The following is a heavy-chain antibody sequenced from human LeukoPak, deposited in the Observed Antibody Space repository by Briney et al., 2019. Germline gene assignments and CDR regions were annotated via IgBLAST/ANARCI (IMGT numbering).Heavy chain of an antibody. CDR2: RSYDGSNK. CDR1: GFTFSSYA. J-gene: IGHJ4*02. D-gene: IGHD5-18*01. CDR3: ARSRDSYGSDFDY. Sequence: PGGSLRLSCAASGFTFSSYAMHWVRQPPGKGLEWVALRSYDGSNKYYADSVKGRFTISRDNSKNTLYLQMNSLRAEDTAVYYCARSRDSYGSDFDYWGQGTLVTVSS. V-gene: IGHV3-30*04.